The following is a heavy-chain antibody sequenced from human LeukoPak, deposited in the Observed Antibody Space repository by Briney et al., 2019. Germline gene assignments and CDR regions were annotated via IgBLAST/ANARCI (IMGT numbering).Heavy chain of an antibody. D-gene: IGHD3-9*01. Sequence: SETLSLTCGVSGGSISNTNWWTWVRQPPGKGLEWIGEVNLQGSTNYNPSLKSRVAISVDTSKNQFSLKLSSVTAADTAVYYRARVVDFDWLSHDAFDIWGQGTMVTVSS. CDR2: VNLQGST. CDR3: ARVVDFDWLSHDAFDI. CDR1: GGSISNTNW. J-gene: IGHJ3*02. V-gene: IGHV4-4*02.